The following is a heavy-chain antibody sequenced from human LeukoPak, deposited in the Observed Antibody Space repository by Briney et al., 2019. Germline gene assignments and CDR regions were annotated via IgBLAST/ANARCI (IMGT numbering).Heavy chain of an antibody. J-gene: IGHJ3*02. CDR2: IYYTGST. CDR3: ARQSYDPDI. D-gene: IGHD5-12*01. Sequence: PSETLSLTCTVSGASISSYYWSWIRQPPGKGLEWIGYIYYTGSTNYNPSLKSRVTISVDTSKNQFSLKLSSVTAADTAVYYCARQSYDPDIWGQGTMVTVSS. V-gene: IGHV4-59*08. CDR1: GASISSYY.